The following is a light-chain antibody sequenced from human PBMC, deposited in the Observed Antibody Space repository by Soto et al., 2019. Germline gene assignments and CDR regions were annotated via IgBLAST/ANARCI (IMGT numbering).Light chain of an antibody. V-gene: IGKV3-15*01. CDR1: QSVSSN. Sequence: EIVMTQSPATLSLSPGERATLSCRASQSVSSNLAWYQQKPGQAPRLLIYGASTRATGIPARFSGSGSGTEFTLTISRLESEDFAVYYCQQYNNWPPWTFGPGTKVEIK. CDR2: GAS. J-gene: IGKJ1*01. CDR3: QQYNNWPPWT.